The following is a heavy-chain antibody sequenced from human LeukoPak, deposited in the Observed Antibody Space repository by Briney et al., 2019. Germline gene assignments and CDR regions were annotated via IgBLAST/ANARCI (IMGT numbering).Heavy chain of an antibody. D-gene: IGHD3-22*01. Sequence: ASVKVSCKASGYTFITYGVSWVRQAPGQGLEWMGGIIPIFGTANYAQKLQGRVTITADESTSTAYMELSSLRSEDTAVYYCARVVQYYDSSVFDYWGQGTLVTVSS. CDR1: GYTFITYG. CDR2: IIPIFGTA. V-gene: IGHV1-69*13. CDR3: ARVVQYYDSSVFDY. J-gene: IGHJ4*02.